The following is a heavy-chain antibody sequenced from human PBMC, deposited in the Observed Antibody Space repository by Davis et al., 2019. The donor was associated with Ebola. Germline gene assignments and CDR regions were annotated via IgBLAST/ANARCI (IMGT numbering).Heavy chain of an antibody. CDR2: IGGSDEGI. CDR1: GFTFNAYG. CDR3: ARRIRGISRGAIDV. Sequence: GESLKISCAASGFTFNAYGMYWFRQSPGKGLEWVSYIGGSDEGISYVDSVKGRFTISRDNAKDSLYRHMNSLRDEDTAVYYCARRIRGISRGAIDVWGQGTTVTVSS. D-gene: IGHD2/OR15-2a*01. V-gene: IGHV3-48*02. J-gene: IGHJ6*02.